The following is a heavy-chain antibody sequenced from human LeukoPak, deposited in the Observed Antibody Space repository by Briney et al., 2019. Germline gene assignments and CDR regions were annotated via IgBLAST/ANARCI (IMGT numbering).Heavy chain of an antibody. V-gene: IGHV1-2*02. Sequence: GASVKVSCKASGYTFTGYYVHWVRQAPGQGLEWMGWINPNSGGTNYAQKFQGRVTMTRDTSISTAYMELSRLRSDDTAVYYCARAALGTVPDYRDYFDYWGQGTLVTVSS. CDR3: ARAALGTVPDYRDYFDY. J-gene: IGHJ4*02. CDR1: GYTFTGYY. D-gene: IGHD2-2*01. CDR2: INPNSGGT.